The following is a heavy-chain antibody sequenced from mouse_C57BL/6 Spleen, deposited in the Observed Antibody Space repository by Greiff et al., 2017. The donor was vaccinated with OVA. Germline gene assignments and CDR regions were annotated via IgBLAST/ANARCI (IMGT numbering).Heavy chain of an antibody. Sequence: EVQLQESGPGLVKPSQSLSLTCSVTGYSITSGYYWYWIWQFPGNKLEWMGYISYDGSNNYNSSLKNRISITRDTSKNQLFLKMNSVTTEDTAACCCARHEDYWGKGTTLTVSS. J-gene: IGHJ2*01. CDR3: ARHEDY. CDR2: ISYDGSN. V-gene: IGHV3-6*01. CDR1: GYSITSGYY.